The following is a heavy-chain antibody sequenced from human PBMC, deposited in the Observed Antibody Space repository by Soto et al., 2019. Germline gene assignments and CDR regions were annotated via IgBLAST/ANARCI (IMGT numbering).Heavy chain of an antibody. CDR1: GFTFSSYG. V-gene: IGHV3-33*01. D-gene: IGHD3-9*01. CDR3: ARDFKMRYFDWASFDY. CDR2: IWYDGSNK. Sequence: PGGSLRLSCAASGFTFSSYGMHWVRQAPGKGLEWVAVIWYDGSNKYYADSVKGRFTISRDNSKNTLYLQMNSLRAEDTAVYYCARDFKMRYFDWASFDYWGQGTLVTVSS. J-gene: IGHJ4*02.